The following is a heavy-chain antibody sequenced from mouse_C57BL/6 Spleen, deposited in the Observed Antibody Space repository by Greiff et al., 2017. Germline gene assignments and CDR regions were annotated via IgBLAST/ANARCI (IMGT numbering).Heavy chain of an antibody. D-gene: IGHD2-1*01. V-gene: IGHV5-6*01. CDR3: ARSPYGNYFDY. Sequence: EVQRVESGGDLVKPGGSLKLSCAASGFTFSSYGMSWVRQTPDKRLEWVATISSGGSYTYYPDSVKGRFTISRDNAKNTLYLQMSSLKSEDTAMYYCARSPYGNYFDYWGQGTTLTVSS. CDR1: GFTFSSYG. J-gene: IGHJ2*01. CDR2: ISSGGSYT.